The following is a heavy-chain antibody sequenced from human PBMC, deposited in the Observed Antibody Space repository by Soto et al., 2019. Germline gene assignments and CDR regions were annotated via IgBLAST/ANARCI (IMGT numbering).Heavy chain of an antibody. CDR2: INSDGSST. D-gene: IGHD5-12*01. V-gene: IGHV3-74*01. CDR3: ARGTQRWLQSDAFDI. CDR1: GFTFSSYW. J-gene: IGHJ3*02. Sequence: GGSLRLSCAASGFTFSSYWMHWVRQAPGKGLVWVSRINSDGSSTSYADCVKGRFTISRDNAKNTLYLQMNSLRAEDTAVYFCARGTQRWLQSDAFDIWGQGTMVTVS.